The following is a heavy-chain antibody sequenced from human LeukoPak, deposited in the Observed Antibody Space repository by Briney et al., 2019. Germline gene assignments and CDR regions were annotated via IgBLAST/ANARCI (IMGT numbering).Heavy chain of an antibody. V-gene: IGHV3-33*01. D-gene: IGHD4-11*01. Sequence: GRSLRLSCAASGFTFSSYGMHWVRQAPGKGLEWVAVIWYDGSNKYYADSVKGRFTISRDNSKNTLYLQMNSLRAEDTAVYYCARGGRKGDYSDYVDYWGQGTLVTVSS. CDR2: IWYDGSNK. J-gene: IGHJ4*02. CDR3: ARGGRKGDYSDYVDY. CDR1: GFTFSSYG.